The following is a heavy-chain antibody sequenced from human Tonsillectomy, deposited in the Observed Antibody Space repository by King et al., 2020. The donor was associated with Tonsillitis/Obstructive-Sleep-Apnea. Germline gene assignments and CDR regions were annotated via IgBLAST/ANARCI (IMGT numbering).Heavy chain of an antibody. V-gene: IGHV3-30*04. CDR2: TSYDGSSK. Sequence: QLVQSGGGVVQPGRSLRLSCAASGFTFGSYGMHWVRQAPGKGLEWVAITSYDGSSKYYADSVRGRFTISRDNSKNTLFLQMNSLRAEDTAVYYCARSGSYFDSSGYQDAFDIWGQGTMVTVSS. J-gene: IGHJ3*02. CDR1: GFTFGSYG. CDR3: ARSGSYFDSSGYQDAFDI. D-gene: IGHD3-22*01.